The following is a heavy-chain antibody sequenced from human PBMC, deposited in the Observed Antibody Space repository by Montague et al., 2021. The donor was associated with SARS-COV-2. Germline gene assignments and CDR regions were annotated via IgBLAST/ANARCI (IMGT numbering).Heavy chain of an antibody. V-gene: IGHV3-30-3*01. Sequence: SLRLSCAASGFTFTSYAMHWVRQAPGKGLEWVAVISFDGTNKYYTDSVKGRFTISRDNSKNTPYLQMHSVRPEDTAVYYCARDQGGYSYYDYWGQGTLVTVSS. CDR1: GFTFTSYA. J-gene: IGHJ4*02. CDR2: ISFDGTNK. CDR3: ARDQGGYSYYDY. D-gene: IGHD5-18*01.